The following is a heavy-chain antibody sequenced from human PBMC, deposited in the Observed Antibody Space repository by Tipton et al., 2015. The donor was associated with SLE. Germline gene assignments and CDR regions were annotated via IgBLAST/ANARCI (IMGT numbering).Heavy chain of an antibody. Sequence: QVQLVQSGAEVKKPGASVKVSCKASGYTFTSYGISWVRQAPGQGLEWMGWISAYNGNTNYAQKLQGRVTMTRNTSISTAYMELSSLRSEDTAVYYCARRRRTAGGFDIWGQGTMVTVSS. CDR2: ISAYNGNT. D-gene: IGHD3-16*01. V-gene: IGHV1-18*01. J-gene: IGHJ3*02. CDR3: ARRRRTAGGFDI. CDR1: GYTFTSYG.